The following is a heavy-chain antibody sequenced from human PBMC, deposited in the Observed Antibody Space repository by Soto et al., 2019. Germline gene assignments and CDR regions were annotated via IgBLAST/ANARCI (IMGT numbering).Heavy chain of an antibody. CDR3: ARDQSFDRTYYYGIDA. V-gene: IGHV1-18*01. J-gene: IGHJ6*02. Sequence: QVQLVQSGAEVKKPGASVRVSCKSSGYPFTHYGITWIRQAPGQGLEWMGWISPFNGNTNYRQTLQGRVTLTTETSTRTVYMELRSLRSDDTVVYYCARDQSFDRTYYYGIDAWGQGTTVTVSS. CDR2: ISPFNGNT. CDR1: GYPFTHYG.